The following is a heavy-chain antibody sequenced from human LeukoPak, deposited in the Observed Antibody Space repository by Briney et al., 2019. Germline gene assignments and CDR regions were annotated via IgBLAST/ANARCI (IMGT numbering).Heavy chain of an antibody. D-gene: IGHD2-2*01. V-gene: IGHV3-66*02. J-gene: IGHJ4*02. CDR3: ARDGGYCSSTSCRDY. Sequence: GGSLRPSCAASGFTVSSNYMSWVRQAPGKGLEWVSVIYSGGSTYYADSVKGRFTISRDNSKNTLYLQMNSLRAEDTAVYYCARDGGYCSSTSCRDYRGQGTLVTVSS. CDR1: GFTVSSNY. CDR2: IYSGGST.